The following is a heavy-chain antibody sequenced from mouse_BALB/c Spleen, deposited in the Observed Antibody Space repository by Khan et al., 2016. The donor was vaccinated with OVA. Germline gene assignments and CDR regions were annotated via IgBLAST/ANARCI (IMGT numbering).Heavy chain of an antibody. D-gene: IGHD1-1*01. J-gene: IGHJ2*01. V-gene: IGHV5-6*01. CDR2: ISSGGNYT. CDR3: ATLYFYGSGVDFDD. CDR1: GFTFSSYG. Sequence: EVELVESGGDLVKPGGSLKLFCAASGFTFSSYGMSWVRQTPDKRLDWVATISSGGNYTYYPDSVKGRFTISRDNAKNTLYLQMSSLKSEDTAMYFGATLYFYGSGVDFDDWGQGTTLTVSS.